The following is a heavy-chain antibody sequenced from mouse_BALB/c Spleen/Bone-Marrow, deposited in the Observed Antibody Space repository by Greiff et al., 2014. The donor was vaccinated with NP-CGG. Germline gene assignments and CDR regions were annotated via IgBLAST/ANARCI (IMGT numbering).Heavy chain of an antibody. J-gene: IGHJ1*01. D-gene: IGHD2-5*01. CDR3: ARRKTTILTTFYWYFDV. Sequence: VQLKQSGGGLVKPGGSLKLSCAASGFTFSGYAMSWVRQTPEKRLEWVASISGGGSTFYPDSVKGRFTISRDNARNILYLQMSSLRSEDTAMYYCARRKTTILTTFYWYFDVWGAGTTVTVSS. CDR2: ISGGGST. CDR1: GFTFSGYA. V-gene: IGHV5-6-5*01.